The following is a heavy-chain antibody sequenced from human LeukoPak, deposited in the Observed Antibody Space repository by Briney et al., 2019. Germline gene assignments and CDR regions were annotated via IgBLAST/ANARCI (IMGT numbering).Heavy chain of an antibody. V-gene: IGHV4-39*07. CDR1: GGSISSSSYY. J-gene: IGHJ6*03. D-gene: IGHD1-26*01. Sequence: PSETLSLTCTVSGGSISSSSYYWGWIRQPPGNGLEWIGRIYTSGSTNYNPSLKSRVTMSVDTSKNQFSLKLSSVTAADTAVYYCASQDVGATMAYYYYYMDVWGKGTTVTVSS. CDR2: IYTSGST. CDR3: ASQDVGATMAYYYYYMDV.